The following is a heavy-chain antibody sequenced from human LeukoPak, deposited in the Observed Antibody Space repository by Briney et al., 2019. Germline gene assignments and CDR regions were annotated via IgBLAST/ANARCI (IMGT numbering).Heavy chain of an antibody. CDR1: GYTFTGYY. Sequence: ASVKVSCKASGYTFTGYYMHWVRQAPGQGLEWMGWINPNSGGTNYAQKFQGRVTMTRDTSISTAYMELSRLRSDDTAVYYCARGCNRNFDVRYYYYMDVWGKGTTVTVSS. CDR3: ARGCNRNFDVRYYYYMDV. V-gene: IGHV1-2*02. CDR2: INPNSGGT. D-gene: IGHD1-14*01. J-gene: IGHJ6*03.